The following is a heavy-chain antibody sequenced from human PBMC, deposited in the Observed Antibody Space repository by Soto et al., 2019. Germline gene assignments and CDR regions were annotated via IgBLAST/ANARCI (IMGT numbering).Heavy chain of an antibody. Sequence: QLQLQESGPGLVKPSETLSLTCTVSDNSISSSRYYWGWIRQHPGEGLEWIGSIYYSGVTNYNPSLKSRLTISLDTSKSQFSLKLSSVSAADTAVYYCARQEGYTAGCQGYWGPGTLVTVAS. CDR2: IYYSGVT. J-gene: IGHJ4*02. CDR3: ARQEGYTAGCQGY. D-gene: IGHD2-21*02. CDR1: DNSISSSRYY. V-gene: IGHV4-39*01.